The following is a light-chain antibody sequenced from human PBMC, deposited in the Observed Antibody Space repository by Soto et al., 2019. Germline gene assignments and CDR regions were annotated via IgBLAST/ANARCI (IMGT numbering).Light chain of an antibody. V-gene: IGKV1-9*01. Sequence: IQLTQSPSSLSASVGDRVTITCRASQCISNFLAWYQQKPGKATKLLIYAASTLQSGVPSRFSGSGSGTDFTLTISSLQPEAFATYYCQQLESYPSTFGGGTKVEIK. CDR2: AAS. CDR1: QCISNF. J-gene: IGKJ4*01. CDR3: QQLESYPST.